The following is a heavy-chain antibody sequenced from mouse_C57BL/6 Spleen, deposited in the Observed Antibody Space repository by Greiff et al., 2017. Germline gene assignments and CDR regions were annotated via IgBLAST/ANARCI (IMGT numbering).Heavy chain of an antibody. J-gene: IGHJ2*01. Sequence: EVQLQQSGPELVKPGASVKISCKASGYTFTDYYMNWVKQSHGKSLEWIGDINPNNGGTSYNQKFKGKATLTVDKSSSTAYMELRSLTSEDSAVXYCARSTMVTTVYFDDWGKGTTLTVSS. CDR2: INPNNGGT. V-gene: IGHV1-26*01. CDR3: ARSTMVTTVYFDD. D-gene: IGHD2-2*01. CDR1: GYTFTDYY.